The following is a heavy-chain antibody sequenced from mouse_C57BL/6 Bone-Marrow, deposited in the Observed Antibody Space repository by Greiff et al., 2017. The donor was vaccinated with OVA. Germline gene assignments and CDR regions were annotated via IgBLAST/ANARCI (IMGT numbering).Heavy chain of an antibody. J-gene: IGHJ4*01. D-gene: IGHD1-1*02. V-gene: IGHV5-4*01. CDR2: ISDGGSYT. Sequence: EVQVVESGGGLVKPGGSLKLSCAASGFTFSSYAMSWVRQTPEKRLEWVATISDGGSYTYYPDNVKGRFTISRDNAKNNLYLQMSHLKSEDTAMCYCARVALYYAMDYWGQGTSVTVSS. CDR3: ARVALYYAMDY. CDR1: GFTFSSYA.